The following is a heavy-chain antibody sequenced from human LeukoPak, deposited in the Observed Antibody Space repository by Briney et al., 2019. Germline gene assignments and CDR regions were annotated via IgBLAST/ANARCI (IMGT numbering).Heavy chain of an antibody. CDR2: IWYDGSNK. V-gene: IGHV3-33*01. CDR1: GFTFSSYG. J-gene: IGHJ6*03. CDR3: ARSLNYYYYYMDV. Sequence: GRSLRLSCAASGFTFSSYGMNWVRQAPGKGLEWVAVIWYDGSNKYYADSVKGRFTISKDNAKNTLYLQMNSLRAEDTAVYYCARSLNYYYYYMDVWGKGTTVTVSS.